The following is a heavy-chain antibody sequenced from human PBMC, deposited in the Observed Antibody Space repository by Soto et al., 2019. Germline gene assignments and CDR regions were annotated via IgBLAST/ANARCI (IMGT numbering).Heavy chain of an antibody. CDR2: ISSSSSTI. CDR1: GFTFSSYS. V-gene: IGHV3-48*02. J-gene: IGHJ4*02. CDR3: ARDMSFFWMATIGGEGRSDY. D-gene: IGHD5-12*01. Sequence: GGSLRLSCAASGFTFSSYSMNWVRQAPGKGLEWVSYISSSSSTIYYADSVKGRFTISRDNAKNSLYLQMNSLRDEETAVYYCARDMSFFWMATIGGEGRSDYWGQGTLVTVSS.